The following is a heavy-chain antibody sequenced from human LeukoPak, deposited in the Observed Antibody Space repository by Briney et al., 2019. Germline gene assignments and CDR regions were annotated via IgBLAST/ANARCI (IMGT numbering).Heavy chain of an antibody. Sequence: GGSLRLSCAASGFTVSSNYMSWVRQAPGKGLEWVSVIYSGGSTYYADSVKGRFTISRDNSKNTLYLQMNSLRAEDTAVYYCTRAQQYYYVSSGPSPIWGQGTMVTVSS. CDR1: GFTVSSNY. J-gene: IGHJ3*02. CDR2: IYSGGST. D-gene: IGHD3-22*01. V-gene: IGHV3-53*01. CDR3: TRAQQYYYVSSGPSPI.